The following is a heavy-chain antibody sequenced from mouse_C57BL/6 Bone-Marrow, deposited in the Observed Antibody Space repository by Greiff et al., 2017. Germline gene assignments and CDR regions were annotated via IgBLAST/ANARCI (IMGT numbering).Heavy chain of an antibody. CDR3: ARLEFDGSSGDWYFDV. Sequence: VQLVESGPELVKPGASVKLSCKASGYTFTSYDINWVKQRPGQGLEWIGWIYPRDGSTKYNEKFKGKATLTVDTSSSTAYMELHSLTSEASAGYFCARLEFDGSSGDWYFDVWGTGTTVTVSS. J-gene: IGHJ1*03. CDR1: GYTFTSYD. CDR2: IYPRDGST. D-gene: IGHD1-1*01. V-gene: IGHV1-85*01.